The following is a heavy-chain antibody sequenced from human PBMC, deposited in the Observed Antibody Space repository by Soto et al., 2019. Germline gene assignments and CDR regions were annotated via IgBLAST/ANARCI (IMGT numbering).Heavy chain of an antibody. CDR1: GYPFNLFF. Sequence: PVESLKLSCQTSGYPFNLFFIGWVRHMPGRGLEWMGLIFPHDSDTRYNSSFEGQVTISSDRSIATAYLQWTSLKASDTAIYFCARLGAVLRPTDYWGQGNTVTVSS. CDR2: IFPHDSDT. CDR3: ARLGAVLRPTDY. J-gene: IGHJ4*02. V-gene: IGHV5-51*01. D-gene: IGHD4-17*01.